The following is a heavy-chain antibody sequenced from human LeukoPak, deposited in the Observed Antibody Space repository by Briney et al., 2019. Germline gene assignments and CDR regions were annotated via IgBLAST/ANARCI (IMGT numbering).Heavy chain of an antibody. CDR3: AREWGRLGFDY. V-gene: IGHV4-59*12. CDR1: GGSIGSNY. CDR2: IYYTGAT. J-gene: IGHJ4*02. Sequence: SETLSLTCTVSGGSIGSNYWTWIRQPPGKGLEYIGYIYYTGATNYNPSLKSRVTISVDTSKNQFSLKLSSVTAADTAVYYCAREWGRLGFDYWGQGTLVTVSS. D-gene: IGHD1-26*01.